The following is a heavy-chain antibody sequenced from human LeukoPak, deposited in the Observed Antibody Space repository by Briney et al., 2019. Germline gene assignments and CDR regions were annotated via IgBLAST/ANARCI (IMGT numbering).Heavy chain of an antibody. D-gene: IGHD4-17*01. J-gene: IGHJ4*02. Sequence: GGSLRLSCAASGFTFSSYAMSWVRQAPGKGLEWVSAISGSGGSTYYADSVKGRFTISRDNSKNTLYLQMNSLRAEDTAVYYCAKAYGDYPDYYSDYWGQGTLVTVSS. V-gene: IGHV3-23*01. CDR3: AKAYGDYPDYYSDY. CDR2: ISGSGGST. CDR1: GFTFSSYA.